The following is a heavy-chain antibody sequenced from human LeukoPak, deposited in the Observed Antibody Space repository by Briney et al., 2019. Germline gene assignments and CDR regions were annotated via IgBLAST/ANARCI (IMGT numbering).Heavy chain of an antibody. V-gene: IGHV3-48*01. CDR3: ARDCGYDILTGYCL. Sequence: GGSLRLSCAASGFIISGDSMNWVRQAPGKGLEWIAYISRDSGIKYYADSVRGRFTISRDNAQNSLFLQMHSLRAEDTAVCYCARDCGYDILTGYCLWGQGTLVTVSS. D-gene: IGHD3-9*01. CDR2: ISRDSGIK. J-gene: IGHJ4*02. CDR1: GFIISGDS.